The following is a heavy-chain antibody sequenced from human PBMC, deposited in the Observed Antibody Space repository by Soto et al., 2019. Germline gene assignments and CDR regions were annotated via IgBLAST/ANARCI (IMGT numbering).Heavy chain of an antibody. D-gene: IGHD5-18*01. Sequence: PSETPEITCTVSGGSISSSSYYWGWIRQPPGKGLEWIGSIYYSGSTYYNPSLKSRVTISVDTSKNQFSLKLSSVTAADTAVYYCARRQDTAMVKFSNYYAMDVRGQWASGT. CDR3: ARRQDTAMVKFSNYYAMDV. CDR1: GGSISSSSYY. CDR2: IYYSGST. V-gene: IGHV4-39*01. J-gene: IGHJ6*02.